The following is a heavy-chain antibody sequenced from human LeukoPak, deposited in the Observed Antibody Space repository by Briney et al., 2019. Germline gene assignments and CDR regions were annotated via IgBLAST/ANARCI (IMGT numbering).Heavy chain of an antibody. V-gene: IGHV4-34*01. CDR1: GGSFNGYY. CDR3: ARARITMVRGVTDDY. Sequence: PSETLSLTCAVYGGSFNGYYWSWIRQPPGKGLEWIGEINHSGSTNYNPSLKSRVTISVDTSKNQFSLKLSSVTAADTAVYYCARARITMVRGVTDDYWGQGTLVTVSS. J-gene: IGHJ4*02. CDR2: INHSGST. D-gene: IGHD3-10*01.